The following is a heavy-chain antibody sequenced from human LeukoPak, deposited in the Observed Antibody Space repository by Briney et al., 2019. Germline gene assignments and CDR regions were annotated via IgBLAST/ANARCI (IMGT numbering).Heavy chain of an antibody. CDR1: GYTFTSYG. V-gene: IGHV1-8*03. J-gene: IGHJ4*02. D-gene: IGHD1-14*01. Sequence: ASVKVSCKASGYTFTSYGINWVRQATGQGLEWMGWMNPNSGNTGYAQKFQGRVTITRNTSISTAYMELSSLRSEDTAVYYCARPSILGTSFDYWGQGTLVTVSS. CDR3: ARPSILGTSFDY. CDR2: MNPNSGNT.